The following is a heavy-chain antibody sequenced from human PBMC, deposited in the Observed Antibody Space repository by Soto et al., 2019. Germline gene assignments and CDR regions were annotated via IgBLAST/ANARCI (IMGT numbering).Heavy chain of an antibody. CDR1: GFTFSCCA. CDR3: VKNRGSGSYTNWSLAS. D-gene: IGHD1-26*01. CDR2: IHGDGDYM. Sequence: EVQLLDSGGGLVQPGGSLRLSCAASGFTFSCCAMSWVRQAPGKGLEWVSTIHGDGDYMQYTDSVKGRFTISRDNSRNTLYLQIDSLRGDDTAVYYCVKNRGSGSYTNWSLASWGRGTLATVSS. V-gene: IGHV3-23*01. J-gene: IGHJ2*01.